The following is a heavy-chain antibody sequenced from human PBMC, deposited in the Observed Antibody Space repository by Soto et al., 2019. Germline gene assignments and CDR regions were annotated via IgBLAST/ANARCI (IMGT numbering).Heavy chain of an antibody. CDR1: GFTFTNYA. J-gene: IGHJ4*02. CDR3: ARAVPGSCYPGCNF. Sequence: PGGSLTLSCATSGFTFTNYAMNWVRQAPGKGLEWVSAICDGGVGTYYADSVKGRFTISRDNSENTLYLEMNSLRAEDTAMYYSARAVPGSCYPGCNFGGQETLVTFSS. V-gene: IGHV3-23*01. D-gene: IGHD2-15*01. CDR2: ICDGGVGT.